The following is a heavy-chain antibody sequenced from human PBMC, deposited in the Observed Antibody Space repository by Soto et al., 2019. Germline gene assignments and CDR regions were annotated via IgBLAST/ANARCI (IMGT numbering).Heavy chain of an antibody. CDR2: IIPIFGTA. J-gene: IGHJ4*02. D-gene: IGHD2-2*01. CDR3: AREGDCSSTSCSFDY. CDR1: GSTFSSYA. Sequence: SVKVSCKASGSTFSSYAISWVRQAPGQGLEWMGGIIPIFGTANYAQKFQGRVTITADESTSTAYMELSSLRSEDTAVYYCAREGDCSSTSCSFDYWGQGTLVTVSS. V-gene: IGHV1-69*13.